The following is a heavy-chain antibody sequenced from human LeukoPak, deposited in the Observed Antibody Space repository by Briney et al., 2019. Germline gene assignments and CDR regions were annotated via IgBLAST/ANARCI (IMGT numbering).Heavy chain of an antibody. V-gene: IGHV2-5*01. J-gene: IGHJ4*02. CDR1: GFSLTTNAVG. D-gene: IGHD3-10*01. Sequence: SGPTLVNPTQTLTVTCTFSGFSLTTNAVGVGWIRQPPGKALEWLALIYGNDDKRYSASLRTRLTVTKDTSNNLVVLTMTNMDPVDTATYYCAYDSPGNYGLDYWGQGILVTVSS. CDR2: IYGNDDK. CDR3: AYDSPGNYGLDY.